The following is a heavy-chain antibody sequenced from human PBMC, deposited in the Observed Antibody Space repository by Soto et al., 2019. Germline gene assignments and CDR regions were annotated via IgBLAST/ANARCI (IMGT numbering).Heavy chain of an antibody. CDR1: GYSFTSYW. CDR2: IDPSDSDT. D-gene: IGHD7-27*01. J-gene: IGHJ4*02. V-gene: IGHV5-10-1*01. CDR3: ARGRLANWGYY. Sequence: GESLKISCEGSGYSFTSYWISWVRQMPGKGLEWMGRIDPSDSDTNYSPSFQGHVTISADKSISTVYLQWSTLKASDTAMYYCARGRLANWGYYWGQGTLVTVSS.